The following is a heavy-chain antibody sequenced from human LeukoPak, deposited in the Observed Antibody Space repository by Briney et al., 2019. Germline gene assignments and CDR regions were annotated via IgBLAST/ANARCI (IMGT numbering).Heavy chain of an antibody. V-gene: IGHV4-30-2*01. Sequence: SETLSLTCAVSGGSISRGGYSWSWIRQPPGKGLEWIGYIYHSGSTYYNPSLKSRVTISVDRSKNQFSLKLSSVTAADTAVYYCARGGRTMAGPLPPDYWGQGTLVTVSS. CDR2: IYHSGST. D-gene: IGHD4/OR15-4a*01. J-gene: IGHJ4*02. CDR1: GGSISRGGYS. CDR3: ARGGRTMAGPLPPDY.